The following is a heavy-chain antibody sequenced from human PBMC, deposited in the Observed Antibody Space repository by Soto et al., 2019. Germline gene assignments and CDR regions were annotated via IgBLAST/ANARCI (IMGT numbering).Heavy chain of an antibody. J-gene: IGHJ6*02. V-gene: IGHV3-23*01. CDR2: ISGSGGST. D-gene: IGHD6-13*01. Sequence: EVQLLESGGGLVQPGGSLRLSCAASGFTFSSYAMSWVRQAPGKGLEWVSAISGSGGSTYYADSVKGRFTISRDNSKNTLYLQMNSLRAEDTAVYYCAKVLGWESIAAAGTGVYYYGMDVWGQGTTVTVSS. CDR3: AKVLGWESIAAAGTGVYYYGMDV. CDR1: GFTFSSYA.